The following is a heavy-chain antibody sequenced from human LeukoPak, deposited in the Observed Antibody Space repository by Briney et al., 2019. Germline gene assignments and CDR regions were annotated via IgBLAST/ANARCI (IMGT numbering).Heavy chain of an antibody. Sequence: SATLSLTCTVSGGSLSSGDYYWPWIRLPPGKGLEWIGYTYYSGSTYYNPSLMSRITISVDTSKNQFSLNLRSVTAADTAVYYCARGVGSSWYGDWGQGTLVTVSS. CDR3: ARGVGSSWYGD. J-gene: IGHJ4*02. CDR1: GGSLSSGDYY. CDR2: TYYSGST. D-gene: IGHD6-13*01. V-gene: IGHV4-30-4*01.